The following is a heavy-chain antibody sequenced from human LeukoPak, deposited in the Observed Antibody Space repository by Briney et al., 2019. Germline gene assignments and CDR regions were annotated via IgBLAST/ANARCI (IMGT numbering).Heavy chain of an antibody. J-gene: IGHJ3*01. CDR3: AIDYYDSSGYYDSDTFDL. D-gene: IGHD3-22*01. Sequence: ASVKVSCKASGYSFTGYYLHWVRQAPGQGLEWMGWINPNSGGTNYAQNFQGRVTMTRDTSITTAYMELSRLRSDDPAVYYCAIDYYDSSGYYDSDTFDLWGQGTMVTV. CDR2: INPNSGGT. CDR1: GYSFTGYY. V-gene: IGHV1-2*02.